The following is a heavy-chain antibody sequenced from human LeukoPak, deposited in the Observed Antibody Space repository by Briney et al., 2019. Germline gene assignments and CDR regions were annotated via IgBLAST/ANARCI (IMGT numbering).Heavy chain of an antibody. D-gene: IGHD3-10*01. CDR2: INPSGGST. CDR3: ARDLTMVRGAASISGD. Sequence: ASVKVSCKASGYTFTSYYMHWVRQAPGQGLEWMGIINPSGGSTSYAQKFQGRVTMTRDTSTSTVYMELSSLRSEDTAVYYCARDLTMVRGAASISGDWGQGTLVTVSS. J-gene: IGHJ4*02. CDR1: GYTFTSYY. V-gene: IGHV1-46*01.